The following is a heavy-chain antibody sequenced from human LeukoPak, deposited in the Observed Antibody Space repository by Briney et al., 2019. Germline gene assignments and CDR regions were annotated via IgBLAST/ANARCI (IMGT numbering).Heavy chain of an antibody. V-gene: IGHV3-7*01. CDR1: GFTFSSHW. D-gene: IGHD6-19*01. J-gene: IGHJ4*02. CDR3: ARGSSAIEY. Sequence: GGSLRLSCAVSGFTFSSHWMSWVRQAPGKGLEWVGNIKQDGSEKNYVDSVKGRSTISRDNGKNSLYLQMNSLRVEDTAVYYCARGSSAIEYWGQGTLVTVSS. CDR2: IKQDGSEK.